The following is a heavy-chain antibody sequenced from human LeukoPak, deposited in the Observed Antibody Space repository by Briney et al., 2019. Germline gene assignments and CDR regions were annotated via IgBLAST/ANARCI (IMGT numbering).Heavy chain of an antibody. CDR1: GFTFTDHY. J-gene: IGHJ4*02. V-gene: IGHV1-2*02. Sequence: ASMKVSCKSSGFTFTDHYIHWVRQGPGQGLEWMGYIGPHSTFTSSPQEFQGRVTMTRDASMSTAYMELTRLTSDDTAVYYCVREGEGPLSKDFDYWGQGALVTVSS. CDR3: VREGEGPLSKDFDY. D-gene: IGHD2/OR15-2a*01. CDR2: IGPHSTFT.